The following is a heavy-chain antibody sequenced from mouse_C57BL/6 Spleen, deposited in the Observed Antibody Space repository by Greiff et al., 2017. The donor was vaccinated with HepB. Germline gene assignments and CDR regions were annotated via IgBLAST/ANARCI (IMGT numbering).Heavy chain of an antibody. D-gene: IGHD2-4*01. V-gene: IGHV1-50*01. Sequence: QVQLQQPGAELVKPGASVKLSCKASGYTFTSYWMQWVKQRPGQGLEWIGEIDPSDSYTNYNQKFKGKATLTVDTSSSTAYMQLSSLTSEDSAVYYCARKGLRITTYYFDYWGQGTTLTVSS. CDR3: ARKGLRITTYYFDY. J-gene: IGHJ2*01. CDR2: IDPSDSYT. CDR1: GYTFTSYW.